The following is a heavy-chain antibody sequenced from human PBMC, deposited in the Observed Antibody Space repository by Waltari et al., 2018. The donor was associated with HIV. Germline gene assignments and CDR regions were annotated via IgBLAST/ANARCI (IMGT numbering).Heavy chain of an antibody. CDR2: FVPKNVKP. CDR1: GYLLSDLS. Sequence: IQSTSELTRPGGSVTISCKVSGYLLSDLSMQWCRQGRGERLAGVGCFVPKNVKPFYSQRSWCRVSLAEDTTEDTAFLELNRLTSDDTAVYYCVTLYNESPLYSNFWGQGTLVTV. J-gene: IGHJ1*01. D-gene: IGHD2-15*01. CDR3: VTLYNESPLYSNF. V-gene: IGHV1-24*01.